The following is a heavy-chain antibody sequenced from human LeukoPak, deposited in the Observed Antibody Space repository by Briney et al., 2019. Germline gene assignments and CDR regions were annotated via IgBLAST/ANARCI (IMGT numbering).Heavy chain of an antibody. D-gene: IGHD1/OR15-1a*01. CDR2: ISGSGGST. J-gene: IGHJ4*02. CDR1: GFAFSSYS. CDR3: AKLEQEDYFDY. Sequence: GGSLRLSCAASGFAFSSYSMSWVRQAPGKGLEWVSAISGSGGSTYYADSVKGRFTISRDNSKNTLYLQMNSLRAEDTAVYYCAKLEQEDYFDYWGQGTLVTVSS. V-gene: IGHV3-23*01.